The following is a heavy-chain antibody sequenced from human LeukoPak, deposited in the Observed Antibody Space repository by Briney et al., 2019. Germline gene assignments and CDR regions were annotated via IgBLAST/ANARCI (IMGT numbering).Heavy chain of an antibody. V-gene: IGHV3-23*01. CDR3: AKADSARGVTLKSTIDY. CDR1: GLTFSSYA. CDR2: ISGNGGST. Sequence: PGGSLRLSCAASGLTFSSYAMSWVRQARGKGLEWVSVISGNGGSTYYADSVKGRFTISRDNSKNTLYLQMNSLRGEDTAVYYCAKADSARGVTLKSTIDYWGQGTLVTVSS. D-gene: IGHD2-21*02. J-gene: IGHJ4*02.